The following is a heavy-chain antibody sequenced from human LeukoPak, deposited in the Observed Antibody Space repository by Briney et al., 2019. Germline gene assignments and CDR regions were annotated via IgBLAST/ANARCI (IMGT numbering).Heavy chain of an antibody. V-gene: IGHV4-39*01. CDR1: GGSISTTAHY. CDR3: ARGTPYYLDP. J-gene: IGHJ5*02. CDR2: IYSNGIT. Sequence: SETLSLTCTVSGGSISTTAHYWGWIRQPPGKGLEWIASIYSNGITYYSSSLKSRVTTFLDTSKNQFFLTLTSVTAADTAVYYCARGTPYYLDPWGQGTLVTVSS. D-gene: IGHD3-10*01.